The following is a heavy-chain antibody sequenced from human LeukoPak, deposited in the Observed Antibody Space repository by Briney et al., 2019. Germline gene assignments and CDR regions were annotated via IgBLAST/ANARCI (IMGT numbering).Heavy chain of an antibody. J-gene: IGHJ4*02. CDR3: ARGVHNYGNFDF. D-gene: IGHD5-18*01. CDR1: GYTFTSYY. Sequence: ASVKVSCKASGYTFTSYYMHWVRQAPGQGLEWTGVINPSGGSTNYAQKFQGRVTMTRDTSTSTVYMELRSLRSEDTAVYSCARGVHNYGNFDFWGQGTLVTVSS. V-gene: IGHV1-46*01. CDR2: INPSGGST.